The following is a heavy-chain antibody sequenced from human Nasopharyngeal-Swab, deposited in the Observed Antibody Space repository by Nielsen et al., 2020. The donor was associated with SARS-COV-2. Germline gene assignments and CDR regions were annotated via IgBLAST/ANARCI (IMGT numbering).Heavy chain of an antibody. V-gene: IGHV1-24*01. J-gene: IGHJ2*01. CDR1: GYTFTSYY. CDR3: ATSPAVAGTNWYFDL. D-gene: IGHD6-19*01. Sequence: ASVKVSCKASGYTFTSYYMHWVRQAPGKGLEWMGGFDPEDGETIYAQKFQGRVTMTEDTSTDTAYMELSSLRSEDPAVYYCATSPAVAGTNWYFDLWGRGTLSLSPQ. CDR2: FDPEDGET.